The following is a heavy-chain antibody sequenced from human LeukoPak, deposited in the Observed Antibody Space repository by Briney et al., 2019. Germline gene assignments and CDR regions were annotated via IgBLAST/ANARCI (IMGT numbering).Heavy chain of an antibody. D-gene: IGHD3/OR15-3a*01. V-gene: IGHV3-30*02. Sequence: GWALRLSCAASGFSFSTYGMHWVRQAAGKGLAGVAFIRYDGSNKYYADSVKGRFTIYRDNSKNTLYRQMNSLRAEDTAVYYCAKRLSNYDFSDAFDIWGQETMVTVSS. J-gene: IGHJ3*02. CDR1: GFSFSTYG. CDR3: AKRLSNYDFSDAFDI. CDR2: IRYDGSNK.